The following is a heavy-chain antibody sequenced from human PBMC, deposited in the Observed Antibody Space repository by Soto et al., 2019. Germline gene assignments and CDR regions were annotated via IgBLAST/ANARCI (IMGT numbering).Heavy chain of an antibody. CDR2: IIPILGIA. V-gene: IGHV1-69*02. CDR1: GGTFSSYT. D-gene: IGHD2-2*01. Sequence: QVQLVQSGAEVKKPGSSVKVSCEASGGTFSSYTISWVRQAPGQGLEWMGRIIPILGIANYAQKFQGRVTITADKSTSTAYMELSSLRSEDTAVYYCASPTRNCSSTSCPTTTNAFDIWGQGTMVTVSS. CDR3: ASPTRNCSSTSCPTTTNAFDI. J-gene: IGHJ3*02.